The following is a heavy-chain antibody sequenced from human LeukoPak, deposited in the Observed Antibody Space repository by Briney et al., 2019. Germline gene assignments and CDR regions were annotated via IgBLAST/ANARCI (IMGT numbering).Heavy chain of an antibody. J-gene: IGHJ6*02. V-gene: IGHV4-4*02. Sequence: PSETLSLTCAVSGGSISSSNWWSWVRQPPGKGLEWIGEIYHSGSTNYNPSLKSRVTISVDKSKIQFSLKLSSVTAADTAVYYCARALIVATISSFYYYYGMDVWGQGTTVTVSS. CDR3: ARALIVATISSFYYYYGMDV. CDR1: GGSISSSNW. D-gene: IGHD5-12*01. CDR2: IYHSGST.